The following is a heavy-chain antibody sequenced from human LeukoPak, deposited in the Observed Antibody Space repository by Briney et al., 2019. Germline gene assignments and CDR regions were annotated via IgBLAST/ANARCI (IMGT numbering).Heavy chain of an antibody. J-gene: IGHJ6*02. CDR1: GYSFTSYW. CDR3: ARQGIAVADNYYYYGMDV. D-gene: IGHD6-19*01. Sequence: GESLKISCKGSGYSFTSYWIGWVRPMPGKGLEWMGIIYPVDSDTRYSPSFQGQVTISADKSISTAYLQWSSLKASDTAMYYCARQGIAVADNYYYYGMDVWGQGTTVTVSS. CDR2: IYPVDSDT. V-gene: IGHV5-51*01.